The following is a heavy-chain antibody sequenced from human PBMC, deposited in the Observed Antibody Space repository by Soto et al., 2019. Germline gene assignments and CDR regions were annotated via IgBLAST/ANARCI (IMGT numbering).Heavy chain of an antibody. CDR2: IYHSGST. V-gene: IGHV4-30-2*01. CDR1: GGSISSGGYS. D-gene: IGHD4-17*01. CDR3: ARASTTVTTLDY. Sequence: PSETLSLTCAVSGGSISSGGYSWSLIRQPPGKGLEWIGYIYHSGSTYYNPSLKSRVTISVDRSKNQFSLKLSSVTAADTAVYYCARASTTVTTLDYWGQGTLVTVSS. J-gene: IGHJ4*02.